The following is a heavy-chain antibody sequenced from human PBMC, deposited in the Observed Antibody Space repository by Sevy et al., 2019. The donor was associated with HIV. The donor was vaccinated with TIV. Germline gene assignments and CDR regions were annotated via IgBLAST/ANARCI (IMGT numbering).Heavy chain of an antibody. J-gene: IGHJ6*02. CDR2: IKRDGSEK. V-gene: IGHV3-7*03. CDR3: ARDCSSASCLWGMDV. Sequence: GGSLRLSCAASGFSFSNYWMSWVRQAPGKGLEWVANIKRDGSEKYYVASVKGGFTISRDNAKTSLFRQMNSLGGEDTAVYYCARDCSSASCLWGMDVWGQGTTVTVSS. CDR1: GFSFSNYW. D-gene: IGHD2-2*01.